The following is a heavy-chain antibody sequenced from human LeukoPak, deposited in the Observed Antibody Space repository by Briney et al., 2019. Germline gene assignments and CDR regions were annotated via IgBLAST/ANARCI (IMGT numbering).Heavy chain of an antibody. D-gene: IGHD1-1*01. CDR2: IWYDGSNK. CDR1: GFTFHNYG. J-gene: IGHJ5*02. CDR3: ARDQGTSTTAPKRKGRFDP. Sequence: GGSLRLSCAASGFTFHNYGMHWVRQAPGKGLGWVALIWYDGSNKEYAESVKGRFTISRDNSKNTLYLQMNSLRDEDTAVYYCARDQGTSTTAPKRKGRFDPWGQGTLVTVSS. V-gene: IGHV3-33*01.